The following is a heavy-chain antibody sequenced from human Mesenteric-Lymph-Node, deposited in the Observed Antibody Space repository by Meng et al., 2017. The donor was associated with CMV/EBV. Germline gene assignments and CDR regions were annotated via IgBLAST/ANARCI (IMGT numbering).Heavy chain of an antibody. CDR2: IYYSGSI. CDR1: GGSISSSSYY. Sequence: SETLSLTCTVSGGSISSSSYYWGWIRQPPGKGLEWIGSIYYSGSIYYNPSLKSRVTISVDTSKNQFSLKLSSVTAADTAVYYCARGYCSSTSCSYFDYWGQGTLVTVSS. D-gene: IGHD2-2*01. CDR3: ARGYCSSTSCSYFDY. J-gene: IGHJ4*02. V-gene: IGHV4-39*01.